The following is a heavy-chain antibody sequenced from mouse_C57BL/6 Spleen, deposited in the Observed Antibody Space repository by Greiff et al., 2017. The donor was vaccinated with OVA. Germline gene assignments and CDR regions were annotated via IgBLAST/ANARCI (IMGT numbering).Heavy chain of an antibody. D-gene: IGHD1-1*01. CDR2: IYPGDGDT. CDR3: ARSLITTVVDMDY. V-gene: IGHV1-82*01. Sequence: QVQLQQSGPELVKPGASVKISCKASGYAFSSSWMNWVKQRPGKGLEWIGRIYPGDGDTNYNGKFKGKATLTADKSSSTAYMQLSSLTSEDSAVYFCARSLITTVVDMDYWGQGTSVTVSS. J-gene: IGHJ4*01. CDR1: GYAFSSSW.